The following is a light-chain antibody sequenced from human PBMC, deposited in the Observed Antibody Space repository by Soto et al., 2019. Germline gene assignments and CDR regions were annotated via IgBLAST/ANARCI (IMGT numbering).Light chain of an antibody. V-gene: IGKV4-1*01. J-gene: IGKJ3*01. CDR1: QRVLYASNYKNY. CDR2: WAS. Sequence: DIVMTQSPDSLSVSLGAMATISCKSSQRVLYASNYKNYLAWYQQKPGQPPKLLIYWASTRESGVPDRFSGSGSGTEFTLTISSLQAEDVAVYYCQQYYSSPFTFGPGTKVEI. CDR3: QQYYSSPFT.